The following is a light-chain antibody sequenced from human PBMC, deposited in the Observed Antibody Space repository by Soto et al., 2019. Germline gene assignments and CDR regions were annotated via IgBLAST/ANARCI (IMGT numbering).Light chain of an antibody. J-gene: IGKJ4*01. CDR2: GSS. V-gene: IGKV3D-15*01. CDR3: QQHINWGLS. Sequence: IVLTQSPATLSVSPGERVTLSCRASENVGTNLAWYQQRPGQPPRLLIYGSSTRATGISATFSGSGSRTEFTLTISSLQSEDSAVYYCQQHINWGLSFGGGTRVEIK. CDR1: ENVGTN.